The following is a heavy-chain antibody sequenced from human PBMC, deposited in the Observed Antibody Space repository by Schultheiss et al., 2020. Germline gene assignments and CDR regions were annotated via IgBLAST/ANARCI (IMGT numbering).Heavy chain of an antibody. D-gene: IGHD3-3*01. Sequence: SQTLSLTCAVSGYSISSGYYWGWIRQPPGKGLEWIGSIYHSGSTYYNPSLKSRVTISVDTSKNQFSLKLSSVTAADTAVYYCARHNTRFLEWLSMDVWGQGTTVTVS. CDR3: ARHNTRFLEWLSMDV. CDR1: GYSISSGYY. V-gene: IGHV4-38-2*01. CDR2: IYHSGST. J-gene: IGHJ6*02.